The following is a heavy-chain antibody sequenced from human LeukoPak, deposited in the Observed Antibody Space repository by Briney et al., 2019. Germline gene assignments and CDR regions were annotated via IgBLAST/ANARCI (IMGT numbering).Heavy chain of an antibody. Sequence: GGSLRLSCAASGFTFSRYSMNWVRQAPGKGLEWVSYIRSGTIYYADSVKGRFTISRDNAKNSLYLQMNSLRDEDTAVYYCAREDGSGSYLVYWGQGTLVTVSS. D-gene: IGHD3-10*01. CDR2: IRSGTI. CDR1: GFTFSRYS. V-gene: IGHV3-48*02. J-gene: IGHJ4*02. CDR3: AREDGSGSYLVY.